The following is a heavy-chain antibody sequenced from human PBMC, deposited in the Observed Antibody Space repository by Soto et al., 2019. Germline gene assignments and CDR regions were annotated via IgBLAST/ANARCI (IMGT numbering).Heavy chain of an antibody. J-gene: IGHJ4*02. D-gene: IGHD3-9*01. CDR2: LSKDGVNE. V-gene: IGHV3-23*01. CDR1: GFILSNYA. Sequence: EVQLLESGGDLVRPGESLRLSCTASGFILSNYAMNWVRQAPGKGLEWVSTLSKDGVNEHYADSVKGRFTISRDGSKNTLYLQMNSLRAEDTAMYYCAKDPSTGSADYWGQGTQVTVSS. CDR3: AKDPSTGSADY.